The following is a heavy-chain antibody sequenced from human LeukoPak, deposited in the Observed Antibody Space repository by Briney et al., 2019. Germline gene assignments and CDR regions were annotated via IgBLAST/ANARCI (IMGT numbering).Heavy chain of an antibody. V-gene: IGHV3-23*01. CDR1: GFTFSVAA. D-gene: IGHD5-24*01. CDR2: IGASGEST. J-gene: IGHJ3*01. CDR3: AKDIQLST. Sequence: KPGGSLRLSCAASGFTFSVAAMTWVRQAPGKGLEWVSLIGASGESTYYADSVKGRFTISRDNSKNTLSLQMNSLRVEDTAMYFCAKDIQLSTWGQGTMVIVSS.